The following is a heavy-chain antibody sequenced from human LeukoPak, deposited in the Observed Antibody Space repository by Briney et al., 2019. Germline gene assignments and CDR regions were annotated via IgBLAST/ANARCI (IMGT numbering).Heavy chain of an antibody. D-gene: IGHD2-15*01. Sequence: SQTLSLTCTVSGGSISSGGYYWSWIRQPPGKGLEWIGEINHSGSTNYNPSLKSRATISVDTSKNQFSLKLSSVTAADTAVYYCARGWWFDPWGQGTLVTVSS. CDR2: INHSGST. V-gene: IGHV4-30-2*01. CDR3: ARGWWFDP. J-gene: IGHJ5*02. CDR1: GGSISSGGYY.